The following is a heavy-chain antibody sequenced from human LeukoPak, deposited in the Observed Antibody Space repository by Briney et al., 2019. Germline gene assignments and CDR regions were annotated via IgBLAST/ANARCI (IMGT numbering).Heavy chain of an antibody. Sequence: GGSLRLSCAASGFTFSSYSMKWVRQAPGKGLEWVANIKQDGSEKYYVDSVKGRFTISRDNAKNSLYLQMNSLRAEDTAVYYCASPLNEWELNNFDYWGQGTLVTVSS. CDR3: ASPLNEWELNNFDY. V-gene: IGHV3-7*01. J-gene: IGHJ4*02. CDR2: IKQDGSEK. CDR1: GFTFSSYS. D-gene: IGHD1-26*01.